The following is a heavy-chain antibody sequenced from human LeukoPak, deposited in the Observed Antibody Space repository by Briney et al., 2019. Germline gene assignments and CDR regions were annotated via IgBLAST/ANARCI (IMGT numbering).Heavy chain of an antibody. CDR3: ARDTNFCSGGSCPIDY. J-gene: IGHJ4*02. CDR2: IWYDGSNK. D-gene: IGHD2-15*01. Sequence: PGGSLRLSCAASGFTFSSYWMSWVRQAPGKGLEWVAVIWYDGSNKYYADSVKGRFTISRDNSKNTLYLQMNSLRAEDTAVYYCARDTNFCSGGSCPIDYWGQGTLVTVSS. V-gene: IGHV3-33*08. CDR1: GFTFSSYW.